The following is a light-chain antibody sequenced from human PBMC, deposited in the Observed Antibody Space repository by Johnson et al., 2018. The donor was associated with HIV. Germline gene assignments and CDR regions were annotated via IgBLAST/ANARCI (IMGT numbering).Light chain of an antibody. CDR2: DTD. Sequence: QSVLTQPPSVSAAPGQKVTISCSGSSSNIGNNYVSWYQQLPGTAPKLLINDTDERPSGIPDRFSGSKSGTSATLGITGLQTGDEADYYCGTWDSSLSTFYVFGTGTKVTVL. J-gene: IGLJ1*01. CDR1: SSNIGNNY. V-gene: IGLV1-51*01. CDR3: GTWDSSLSTFYV.